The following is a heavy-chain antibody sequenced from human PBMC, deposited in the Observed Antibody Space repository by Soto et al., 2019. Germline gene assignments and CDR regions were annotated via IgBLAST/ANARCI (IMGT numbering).Heavy chain of an antibody. CDR1: GFTFIIYS. Sequence: GGSLILSCSASGFTFIIYSMNWVRQAPGKGLEWFSSISSSSSYIYYADSVKGRFTISRDNAKNSLYLQMNSLRAEDTAVYYCARDVTAFRPWGQGNLVTVSS. CDR2: ISSSSSYI. V-gene: IGHV3-21*01. CDR3: ARDVTAFRP. D-gene: IGHD1-20*01. J-gene: IGHJ5*02.